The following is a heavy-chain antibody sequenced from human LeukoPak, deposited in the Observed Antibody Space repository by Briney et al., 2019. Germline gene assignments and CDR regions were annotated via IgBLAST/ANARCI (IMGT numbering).Heavy chain of an antibody. Sequence: ASVKVSCKASGYTFTSYFLHWVRQAPGQGLEWMGIINPSGGYPTYAQRFQGRVTMTGDTSTSTVFMELSSLRSEDTAVYYCARELSGLDSWGRGTLVTVSS. CDR2: INPSGGYP. J-gene: IGHJ4*02. D-gene: IGHD3-3*01. V-gene: IGHV1-46*01. CDR3: ARELSGLDS. CDR1: GYTFTSYF.